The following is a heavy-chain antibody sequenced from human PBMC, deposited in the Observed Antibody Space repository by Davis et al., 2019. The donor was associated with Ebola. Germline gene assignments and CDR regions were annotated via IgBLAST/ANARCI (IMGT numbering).Heavy chain of an antibody. CDR1: GYSFTSYW. CDR2: IYPGDSDT. D-gene: IGHD4-11*01. V-gene: IGHV5-51*01. J-gene: IGHJ4*02. CDR3: ARGTPGVSTFFFFDS. Sequence: ESLKISCKCSGYSFTSYWIGWVRQMPGKGLEWMGIIYPGDSDTTYSPSFQGQVTISVDTSTRTVHLQWSSLKAEDTGIYYCARGTPGVSTFFFFDSWGQGTPVTVSS.